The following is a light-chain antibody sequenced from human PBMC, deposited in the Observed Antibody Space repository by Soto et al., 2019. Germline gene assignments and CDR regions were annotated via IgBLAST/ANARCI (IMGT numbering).Light chain of an antibody. Sequence: EIVMTQSPATLSVCPGEGATLSCRASQGIGDTLAWYQQKPGQTPRLLIYDTSIRATGVPARFSGSRSGAEFTLTISSLHSEDFAVYYCQHYVTWKLTLGGGTKVDIK. CDR3: QHYVTWKLT. CDR2: DTS. J-gene: IGKJ4*01. CDR1: QGIGDT. V-gene: IGKV3-15*01.